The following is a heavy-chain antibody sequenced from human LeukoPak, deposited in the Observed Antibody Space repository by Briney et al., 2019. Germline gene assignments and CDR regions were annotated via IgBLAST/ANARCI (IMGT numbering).Heavy chain of an antibody. CDR3: ARDLLPGRYGMDV. V-gene: IGHV3-53*01. J-gene: IGHJ6*02. CDR2: IYSGGST. D-gene: IGHD1-14*01. Sequence: PGGSLRLSCAASGFTVSSNYMSWVRQAPGKGLEWVSVIYSGGSTYYADSVKGRFTISRDNSKNTLYLQMNSLRAEDTAVYYCARDLLPGRYGMDVWGQGTTVTVSS. CDR1: GFTVSSNY.